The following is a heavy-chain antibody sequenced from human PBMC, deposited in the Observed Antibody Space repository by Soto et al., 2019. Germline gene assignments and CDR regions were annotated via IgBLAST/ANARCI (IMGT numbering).Heavy chain of an antibody. CDR1: GGSISNHY. CDR3: TRANWYSEY. J-gene: IGHJ4*02. D-gene: IGHD7-27*01. V-gene: IGHV4-59*11. Sequence: QVQLQESGPGLVKPSETLSLTCSVSGGSISNHYWSWIRQPPRKGLEWIGYIYYNGNTNYNPSLKSRVAMSVDTSRNQISLKLTTVTAAATAVYYCTRANWYSEYWGQGTLVTVSS. CDR2: IYYNGNT.